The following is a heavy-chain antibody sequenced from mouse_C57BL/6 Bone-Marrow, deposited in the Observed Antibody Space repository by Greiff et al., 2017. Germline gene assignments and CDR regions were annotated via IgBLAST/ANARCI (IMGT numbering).Heavy chain of an antibody. CDR2: IYPRSGNT. V-gene: IGHV1-81*01. CDR1: GYTFTSYG. Sequence: VQLQQPGAELARPGASVKLSCKASGYTFTSYGISWVKQRTGQGLEWIGEIYPRSGNTYYNEKFKGKATLTADTSSSTAYMELRSLTSEDSAVYFCVLIYYYGSWFAYWGQGTLVTVSA. D-gene: IGHD1-1*01. J-gene: IGHJ3*01. CDR3: VLIYYYGSWFAY.